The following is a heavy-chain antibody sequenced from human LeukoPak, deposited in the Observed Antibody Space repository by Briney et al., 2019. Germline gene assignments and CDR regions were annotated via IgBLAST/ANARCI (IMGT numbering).Heavy chain of an antibody. D-gene: IGHD3-9*01. V-gene: IGHV1-8*01. CDR3: ARGGTLRYFDWLLSYYYYGMDV. CDR1: GYTFTSYD. CDR2: MNPNSGNT. J-gene: IGHJ6*02. Sequence: ASVTVSCKASGYTFTSYDINWVRQATGQGLEWMGWMNPNSGNTGYAQKFQGRGTMTRNTSIITDYMELSSLRSEDTAVYYCARGGTLRYFDWLLSYYYYGMDVWGQGTTVTVSS.